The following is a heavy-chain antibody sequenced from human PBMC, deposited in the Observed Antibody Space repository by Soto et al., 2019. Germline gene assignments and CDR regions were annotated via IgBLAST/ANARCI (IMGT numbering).Heavy chain of an antibody. J-gene: IGHJ3*01. D-gene: IGHD4-17*01. V-gene: IGHV3-23*01. CDR3: AHPRGYGVFDAYDF. CDR2: ISGSGAST. CDR1: GFTFSTYA. Sequence: PGGSLRLSCAASGFTFSTYAMSWVRQAPGKGLEWVSAISGSGASTFYADSVKGRFTISRDNSINTLYLQMKSLRTEDTAVYYCAHPRGYGVFDAYDFWGQGTIVTVSS.